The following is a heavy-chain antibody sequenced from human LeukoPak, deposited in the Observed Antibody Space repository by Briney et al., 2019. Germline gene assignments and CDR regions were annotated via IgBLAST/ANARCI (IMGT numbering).Heavy chain of an antibody. CDR3: AKTTTGYSSGRYPGWPADS. CDR2: IFGSGGSV. Sequence: GGSLRLSCAASGFTFNTYAMYWVRQAPGKGLEWVSGIFGSGGSVHYADSVKGRFTISRDNSKNTVYLQMNSLRAEDTAVYYCAKTTTGYSSGRYPGWPADSWGQGALVTVSS. J-gene: IGHJ4*02. D-gene: IGHD6-19*01. CDR1: GFTFNTYA. V-gene: IGHV3-23*01.